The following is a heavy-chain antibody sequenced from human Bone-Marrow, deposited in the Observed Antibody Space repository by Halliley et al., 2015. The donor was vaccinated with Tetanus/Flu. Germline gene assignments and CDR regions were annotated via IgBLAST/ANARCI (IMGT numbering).Heavy chain of an antibody. J-gene: IGHJ4*02. CDR3: ARRLGYCSSTSCNFDY. CDR2: IYYNGNP. V-gene: IGHV4-39*01. CDR1: GGSISSSSYY. D-gene: IGHD2-2*01. Sequence: TLSLTCTTSGGSISSSSYYWGWVRQPPGKGLEWIGSIYYNGNPFYKPSLKSRATISVDTSKNQFSLKLRYVTAADSGVYYCARRLGYCSSTSCNFDYWGQGTLVTVSS.